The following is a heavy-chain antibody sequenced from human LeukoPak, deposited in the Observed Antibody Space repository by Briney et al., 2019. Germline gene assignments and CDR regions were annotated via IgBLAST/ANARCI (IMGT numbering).Heavy chain of an antibody. J-gene: IGHJ4*02. D-gene: IGHD6-19*01. V-gene: IGHV3-23*01. Sequence: GGSLRLSCAASGFTFSSYAMSWIRQAPGKGLEWVSAISGSGGSTYYADSVKGRFTISRDNSKNTLYLQMNSLRAEDTAVYYCAKDSGYSSGWGFFDYWGQGTLVTVSS. CDR2: ISGSGGST. CDR3: AKDSGYSSGWGFFDY. CDR1: GFTFSSYA.